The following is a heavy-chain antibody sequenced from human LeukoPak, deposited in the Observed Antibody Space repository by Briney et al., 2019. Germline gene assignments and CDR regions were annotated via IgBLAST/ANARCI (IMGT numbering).Heavy chain of an antibody. V-gene: IGHV4-34*01. J-gene: IGHJ6*03. D-gene: IGHD2-2*01. CDR2: ST. CDR3: ARQRPVVPAAEYYYYYYMDV. Sequence: STNYIPSLKSRVTISVDTSKNQFSLKLSSVTAADTAVYYCARQRPVVPAAEYYYYYYMDVWGKGTTVTVSS.